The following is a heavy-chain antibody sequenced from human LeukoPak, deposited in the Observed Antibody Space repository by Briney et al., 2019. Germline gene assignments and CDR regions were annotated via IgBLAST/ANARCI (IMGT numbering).Heavy chain of an antibody. CDR1: GFIFRTYS. CDR3: VRDKTTTTTCYLQY. Sequence: GGSLRLSCAASGFIFRTYSMNWVRQAPGKGLGWVSSISSSSKHMYYADSVKGRFSISRDDVKNSLFLQMNGLRAEDTAAYYCVRDKTTTTTCYLQYWGQGTLVTVSS. CDR2: ISSSSKHM. D-gene: IGHD4-17*01. J-gene: IGHJ1*01. V-gene: IGHV3-21*01.